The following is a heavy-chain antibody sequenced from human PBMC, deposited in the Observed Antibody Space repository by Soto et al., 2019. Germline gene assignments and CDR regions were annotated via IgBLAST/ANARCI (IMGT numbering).Heavy chain of an antibody. Sequence: EVQLVESGGGLVQPGGSLRLSCAASGFTFSSYWMHWVRQAPGKGLVWVSRINSDGSSTSYADSVKGRFTISRDNAKNTLYLQMNSVRAEDTAVYYCARGAHCSSTSCYASPEYYYGMDVWGQGTTVTVSS. CDR1: GFTFSSYW. CDR2: INSDGSST. D-gene: IGHD2-2*01. CDR3: ARGAHCSSTSCYASPEYYYGMDV. V-gene: IGHV3-74*01. J-gene: IGHJ6*02.